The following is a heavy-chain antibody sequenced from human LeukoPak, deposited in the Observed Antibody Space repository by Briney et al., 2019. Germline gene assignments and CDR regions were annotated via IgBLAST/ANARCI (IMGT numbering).Heavy chain of an antibody. J-gene: IGHJ4*02. CDR1: GITLSNYG. V-gene: IGHV3-23*01. CDR2: ISDSGVRT. Sequence: GGSLRLSCAVSGITLSNYGMSWVRQAPGKGLEWVAGISDSGVRTNYTDSVKGRFTISRDNPKNTLYLQMTRLRAEDTAVYFCAKRGVVIRVILVGFHKEAYYFDSWGQGALVTVSS. CDR3: AKRGVVIRVILVGFHKEAYYFDS. D-gene: IGHD3-22*01.